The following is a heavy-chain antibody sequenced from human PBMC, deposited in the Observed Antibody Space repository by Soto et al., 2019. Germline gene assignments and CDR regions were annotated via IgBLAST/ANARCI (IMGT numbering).Heavy chain of an antibody. CDR1: GYTFTSYA. CDR3: ARSSSVYAVYYYGMDV. J-gene: IGHJ6*02. D-gene: IGHD2-8*01. Sequence: ASVKVSCKASGYTFTSYAMHWVRQAPGQRLEWMGWINAGNGNTKYSQKFQGRVTITRDISASTAYMELSSLRSEDTAVYYCARSSSVYAVYYYGMDVWGQGTTVTVSS. CDR2: INAGNGNT. V-gene: IGHV1-3*01.